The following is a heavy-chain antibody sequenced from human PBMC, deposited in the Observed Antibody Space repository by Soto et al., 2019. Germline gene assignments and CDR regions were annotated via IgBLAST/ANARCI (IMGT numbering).Heavy chain of an antibody. CDR1: GLGVRNNY. J-gene: IGHJ4*02. Sequence: GGSLRLSCTAYGLGVRNNYMSWVRQAPGMGLEWVSVIYNDGSTYYADSVKGRFTLSRDTSNNTLSLQMDSLRAEDTAVYYCAKATTNGGWFNPFDSWGQGALVAV. V-gene: IGHV3-53*01. D-gene: IGHD6-19*01. CDR2: IYNDGST. CDR3: AKATTNGGWFNPFDS.